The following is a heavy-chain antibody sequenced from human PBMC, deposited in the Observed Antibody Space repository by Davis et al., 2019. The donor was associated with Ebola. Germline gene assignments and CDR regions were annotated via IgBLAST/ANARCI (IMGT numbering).Heavy chain of an antibody. CDR1: GFTFSNNW. J-gene: IGHJ6*04. Sequence: GESLKISCAASGFTFSNNWMHWVRQAPGKGLVWVSRIKTDGCTTDYADPVKCRFTISRDNSKNTLYLQMNSLRAEDTAVYDCVRTLYVSSRADVRGRGTTVTVSS. D-gene: IGHD6-6*01. CDR3: VRTLYVSSRADV. CDR2: IKTDGCTT. V-gene: IGHV3-74*01.